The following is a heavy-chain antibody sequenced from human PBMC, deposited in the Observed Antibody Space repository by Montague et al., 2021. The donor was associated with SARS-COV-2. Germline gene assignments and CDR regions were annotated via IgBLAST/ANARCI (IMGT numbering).Heavy chain of an antibody. J-gene: IGHJ4*02. V-gene: IGHV4-59*08. D-gene: IGHD6-6*01. Sequence: SETLSLTCTVSDGSISSYYWSWIRQPPGKGLEWIGYIYYSGSTNYNPSLKSRVTISVDTSKNQLSLKLSSVTAADTAVYYCARHALNEYSSAWAFGSDYWGQGTLVTVSS. CDR3: ARHALNEYSSAWAFGSDY. CDR1: DGSISSYY. CDR2: IYYSGST.